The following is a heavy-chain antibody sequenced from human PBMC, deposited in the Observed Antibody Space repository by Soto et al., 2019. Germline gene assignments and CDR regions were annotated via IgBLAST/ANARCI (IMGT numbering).Heavy chain of an antibody. CDR3: ARGLAAAGTIGWFDP. D-gene: IGHD6-13*01. Sequence: SGPTLVNPRGLSEGLRKASGYTFTTYAIHWVRQAPGQSLEWMGWINAGNGNTKYSQNFQGRVDITRDTSASTAYMELSSLRSEDTAVYYCARGLAAAGTIGWFDPWGQGTLVTVSS. V-gene: IGHV1-3*01. CDR1: GYTFTTYA. J-gene: IGHJ5*02. CDR2: INAGNGNT.